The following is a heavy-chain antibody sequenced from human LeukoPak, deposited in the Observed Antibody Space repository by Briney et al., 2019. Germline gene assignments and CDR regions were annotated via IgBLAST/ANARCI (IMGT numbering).Heavy chain of an antibody. CDR3: YGSGSYTDAFDI. D-gene: IGHD3-10*01. V-gene: IGHV3-15*01. CDR1: GFTFSNAW. CDR2: IKSKTDGGTT. Sequence: PGGSLRLSCAASGFTFSNAWMSWVRQAPGKGLEWVGRIKSKTDGGTTDYAAPVKGRFTISRDDSKNTLYLQMNSLKTEDTAVYYCYGSGSYTDAFDIWGQGTMVTVSS. J-gene: IGHJ3*02.